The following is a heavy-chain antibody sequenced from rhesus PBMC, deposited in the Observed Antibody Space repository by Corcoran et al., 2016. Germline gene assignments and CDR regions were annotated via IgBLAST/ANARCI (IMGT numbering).Heavy chain of an antibody. CDR3: AGLYGSGYYSSRHFDY. CDR1: GGSISDYYY. Sequence: QVQLQESGPGLVKPSETLSLTCAVSGGSISDYYYWKWIRQPPGNGLEGIGNIYGHMSSTYYNPTLKSRVTISKDTSKNQFLLQLSSVTAADTAVYYCAGLYGSGYYSSRHFDYWGQGVLVTVSS. J-gene: IGHJ4*01. D-gene: IGHD3-28*01. V-gene: IGHV4S9*01. CDR2: IYGHMSST.